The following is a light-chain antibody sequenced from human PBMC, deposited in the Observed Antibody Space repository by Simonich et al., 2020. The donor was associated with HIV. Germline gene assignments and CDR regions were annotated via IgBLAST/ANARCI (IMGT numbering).Light chain of an antibody. J-gene: IGLJ3*02. CDR1: SGINVVTYR. CDR2: YKSDSDK. CDR3: MIWHSSAWV. Sequence: QAVLTQPASLSASPGASALLTCTLRSGINVVTYRIYWYQQKPGSTPQSLLRYKSDSDKQEGSGVPSRFSGSKDASANAGILLISGLQSEDEADYYCMIWHSSAWVFGGGTKLTVL. V-gene: IGLV5-45*01.